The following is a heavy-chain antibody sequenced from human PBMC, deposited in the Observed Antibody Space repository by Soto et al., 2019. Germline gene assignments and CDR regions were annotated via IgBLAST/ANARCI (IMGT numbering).Heavy chain of an antibody. CDR1: GFSFSSYA. CDR3: ARMIVVVSNPFDY. CDR2: ISKSGGNT. Sequence: PGGSLRLSCEASGFSFSSYAMSWVRQAPGKGLEWVSAISKSGGNTYYADSVKGRFTISRDNSKNTLYLQMNSLRVEDTALYYCARMIVVVSNPFDYWGQGALVTVSS. V-gene: IGHV3-23*01. D-gene: IGHD3-22*01. J-gene: IGHJ4*02.